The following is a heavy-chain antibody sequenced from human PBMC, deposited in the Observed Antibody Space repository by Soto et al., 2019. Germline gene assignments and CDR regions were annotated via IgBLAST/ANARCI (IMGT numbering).Heavy chain of an antibody. V-gene: IGHV1-18*04. Sequence: ASVKVSCKASGYTFTSYGISWVRQAPGQGLEWMGWISAYNGNTNHAQKLQGRVTMTTDTSTSTAYMELRSLRSDDTAVYYCARDADYDFWSGYSPRHPYNWFDPWGQGTLVTVSS. CDR2: ISAYNGNT. CDR3: ARDADYDFWSGYSPRHPYNWFDP. D-gene: IGHD3-3*01. CDR1: GYTFTSYG. J-gene: IGHJ5*02.